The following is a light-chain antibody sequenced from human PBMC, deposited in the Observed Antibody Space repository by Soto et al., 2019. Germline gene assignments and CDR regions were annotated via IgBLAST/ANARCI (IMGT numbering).Light chain of an antibody. CDR1: SSDVGSYNL. CDR2: EGS. V-gene: IGLV2-23*01. CDR3: CSYAGSCTSLHVV. Sequence: QSALTQPASVSGSPGQSITISCTGTSSDVGSYNLVSWYQQHPGKAPKLMIYEGSKRPSGVSNRFSGSKSGNTASLTISGLQAEDEADYYCCSYAGSCTSLHVVFGGGTKLTVL. J-gene: IGLJ2*01.